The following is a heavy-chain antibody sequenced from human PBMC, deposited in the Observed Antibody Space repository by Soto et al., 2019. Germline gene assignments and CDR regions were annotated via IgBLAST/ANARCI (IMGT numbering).Heavy chain of an antibody. CDR3: ARRSSSGFVNWFDP. Sequence: QVQLQESGPGLVKPSETLSLTCTVSGGSISSYYWSWIRQPPGKGLEWIGYIYYSGTTNYNPSLKSRVNISVDTSKNPFSLKVSSVTAADTAVYYCARRSSSGFVNWFDPWGQGILVTVSS. V-gene: IGHV4-59*08. CDR1: GGSISSYY. D-gene: IGHD6-19*01. J-gene: IGHJ5*02. CDR2: IYYSGTT.